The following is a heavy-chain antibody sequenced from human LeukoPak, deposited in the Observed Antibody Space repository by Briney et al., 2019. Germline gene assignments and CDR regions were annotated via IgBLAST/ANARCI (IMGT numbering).Heavy chain of an antibody. Sequence: SQTLSLTCPVSGGSISSGSYYWSWIRQPAGNGLEWIGRIYTSGSTNYNPSLKSRVTISVDTSKNQFSLKLSSVTAADTAVYYCARDGYNYRAFDIWGQGTMVTVSS. V-gene: IGHV4-61*02. CDR1: GGSISSGSYY. CDR3: ARDGYNYRAFDI. J-gene: IGHJ3*02. D-gene: IGHD5-24*01. CDR2: IYTSGST.